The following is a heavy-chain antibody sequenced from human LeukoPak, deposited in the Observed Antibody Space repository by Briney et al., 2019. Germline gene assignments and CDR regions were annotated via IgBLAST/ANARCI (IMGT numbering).Heavy chain of an antibody. CDR1: GFTFSNYA. CDR2: ISASGTDT. CDR3: ANLGANWFDP. D-gene: IGHD3-16*01. J-gene: IGHJ5*02. V-gene: IGHV3-23*01. Sequence: PGGSLRLSCAASGFTFSNYAMTWVRRAPGRGLEWVSGISASGTDTYYADSLKGRFTISRDNSKNTLFLQMNSLRVEDTAIYYCANLGANWFDPWGQGTLVTVSS.